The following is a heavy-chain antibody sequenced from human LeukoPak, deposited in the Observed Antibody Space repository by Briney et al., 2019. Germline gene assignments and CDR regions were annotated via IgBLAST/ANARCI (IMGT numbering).Heavy chain of an antibody. V-gene: IGHV3-15*01. CDR3: TTLRWHAFDI. D-gene: IGHD4-23*01. J-gene: IGHJ3*02. CDR2: IKSKTDGGTA. CDR1: GFTFSNAW. Sequence: GGSLRLSCAASGFTFSNAWVSWVRQAPGKGLEWVGRIKSKTDGGTADYAAPVKGRFTISRDDSKNTLYLQMNSLKTEDTAVYYRTTLRWHAFDIWGQGTMVTVSS.